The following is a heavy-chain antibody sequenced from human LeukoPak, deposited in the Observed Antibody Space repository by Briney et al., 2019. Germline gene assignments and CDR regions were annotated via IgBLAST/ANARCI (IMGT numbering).Heavy chain of an antibody. Sequence: PSETLSLTCTVSGGSISSYYWSWIRQPPGKGLEWIGYIYYSGSTNYNPSLKSRVTISVDTSKNQFSLKLSSVTAADTAVYYCARARRDYYYYYGMDVWGQGTTVTVSS. CDR3: ARARRDYYYYYGMDV. D-gene: IGHD4-17*01. CDR2: IYYSGST. V-gene: IGHV4-59*01. CDR1: GGSISSYY. J-gene: IGHJ6*02.